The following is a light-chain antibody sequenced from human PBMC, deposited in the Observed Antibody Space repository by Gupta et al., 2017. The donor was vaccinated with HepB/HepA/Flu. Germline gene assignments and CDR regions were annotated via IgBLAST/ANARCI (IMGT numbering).Light chain of an antibody. CDR2: RSS. CDR3: RQTKQLHWT. J-gene: IGKJ1*01. Sequence: IVMTQTPLSSPVTLGQPASISCRSSQSLVHSNGNTFLSWLQQRPGQPPRLLIYRSSNRFSGVPDRFSGSGAGTDFTLEISRVEAEDAGVYDCRQTKQLHWTFGQGTKVEIK. V-gene: IGKV2-24*01. CDR1: QSLVHSNGNTF.